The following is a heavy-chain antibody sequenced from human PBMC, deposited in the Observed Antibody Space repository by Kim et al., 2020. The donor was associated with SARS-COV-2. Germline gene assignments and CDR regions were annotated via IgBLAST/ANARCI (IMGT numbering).Heavy chain of an antibody. J-gene: IGHJ4*02. CDR3: ASARRGSGPTVTTKGEVGHFDY. Sequence: SETLSLTCTVSGGSISSSSYYWGWIRQPPGKGLEWIGSIYYSGSTYYNPSLKSRVTISVDTSKNQFSLKLSSVTAADTAVYYCASARRGSGPTVTTKGEVGHFDYWGQGTLVTVSS. CDR1: GGSISSSSYY. CDR2: IYYSGST. D-gene: IGHD4-4*01. V-gene: IGHV4-39*01.